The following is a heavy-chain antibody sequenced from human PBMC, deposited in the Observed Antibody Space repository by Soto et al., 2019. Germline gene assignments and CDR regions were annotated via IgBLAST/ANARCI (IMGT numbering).Heavy chain of an antibody. CDR1: GGSISSSSYY. CDR3: ARQRQQLALNWFDP. D-gene: IGHD6-13*01. CDR2: IYYSGST. J-gene: IGHJ5*02. Sequence: SETLSLTCTVSGGSISSSSYYWGWIRQPPGKGLEWIGSIYYSGSTYYNPSLKSRVTISVDTSKNQSSLKLSSVTAADTAVYYCARQRQQLALNWFDPWGQGTLVTVSS. V-gene: IGHV4-39*01.